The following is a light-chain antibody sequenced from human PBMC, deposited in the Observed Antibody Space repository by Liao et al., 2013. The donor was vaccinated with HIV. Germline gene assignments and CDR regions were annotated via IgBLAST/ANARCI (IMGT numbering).Light chain of an antibody. Sequence: VLTQPPSVSVAPGKTARITCGGPNTGGRSVHWYQQKPGQAPILVIYYDNNRPSGIPERFSGSISGNTATLTINRVEAGDEADYYCQLWDSSSDPLVFGGGTKADRP. CDR2: YDN. CDR1: NTGGRS. CDR3: QLWDSSSDPLV. J-gene: IGLJ3*02. V-gene: IGLV3-21*04.